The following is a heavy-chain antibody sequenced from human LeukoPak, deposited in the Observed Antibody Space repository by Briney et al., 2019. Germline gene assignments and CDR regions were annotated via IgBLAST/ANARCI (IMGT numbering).Heavy chain of an antibody. CDR1: RFTLSNYD. CDR2: ISSGGTST. J-gene: IGHJ4*02. V-gene: IGHV3-23*01. Sequence: GRSLRLSCVASRFTLSNYDMTWVRQAPGKGLEWVSSISSGGTSTYYADSVKGRFTISRDNSKNTLCLQMNCHIADQTAIYYCVRGTQNLAYWGQRTLVTASS. CDR3: VRGTQNLAY.